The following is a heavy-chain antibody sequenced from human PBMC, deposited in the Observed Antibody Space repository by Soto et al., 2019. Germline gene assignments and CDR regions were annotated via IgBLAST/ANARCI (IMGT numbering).Heavy chain of an antibody. V-gene: IGHV1-3*01. J-gene: IGHJ6*02. D-gene: IGHD2-21*02. CDR3: ARDPGIVVVTATKKDYYYGMDV. CDR2: INAGNGNT. CDR1: GYTFTSYA. Sequence: ASVKVSCKASGYTFTSYAMHWVRQAPGQRLEWLGWINAGNGNTKYSQKFQGRVTMTRDTSTSTVYMELSRLRSDDTAVYYCARDPGIVVVTATKKDYYYGMDVWGQGTTDIVSS.